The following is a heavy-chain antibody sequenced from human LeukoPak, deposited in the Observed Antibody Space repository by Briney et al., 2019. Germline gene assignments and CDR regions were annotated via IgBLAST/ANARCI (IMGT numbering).Heavy chain of an antibody. CDR3: ARDLISMIVVVSAFDY. J-gene: IGHJ4*02. CDR1: GYTFTGYY. D-gene: IGHD3-22*01. CDR2: INPNSGGT. Sequence: APVKVSCQASGYTFTGYYMHWVRQAPGQGLEWMGWINPNSGGTNYAQKFQGRVTMTRDTSISTAYMELSRLRSDDPAVYYCARDLISMIVVVSAFDYWGQGTLVTVSS. V-gene: IGHV1-2*02.